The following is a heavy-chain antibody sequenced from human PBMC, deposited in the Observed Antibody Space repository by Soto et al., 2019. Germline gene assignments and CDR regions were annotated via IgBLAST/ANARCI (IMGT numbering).Heavy chain of an antibody. CDR3: ARNIVGATGDWFDP. CDR1: GGSISSYY. J-gene: IGHJ5*02. CDR2: IYYSGST. Sequence: PSETLSLTCTVSGGSISSYYWSWIRQPPGKGLEWIGYIYYSGSTSYNPSLKSRVTISVDTSKNQFSLKLSSVTAADTAVYYCARNIVGATGDWFDPWGQGTLVTVSS. V-gene: IGHV4-59*01. D-gene: IGHD1-26*01.